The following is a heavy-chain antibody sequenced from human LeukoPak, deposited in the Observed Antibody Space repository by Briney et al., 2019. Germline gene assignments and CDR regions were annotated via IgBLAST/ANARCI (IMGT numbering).Heavy chain of an antibody. D-gene: IGHD6-13*01. CDR1: XFTFSSYI. J-gene: IGHJ4*02. CDR3: ARDGDRGAAGYYFDY. V-gene: IGHV3-21*01. Sequence: SGGSLRLSCATYXFTFSSYIMNWVRQAPGKGLEWVSSIGLGGGSIFYADSVKGRFTISRDNSKNTLYLQTNSLRAEDTAVYYCARDGDRGAAGYYFDYWGQGILVTVSS. CDR2: IGLGGGSI.